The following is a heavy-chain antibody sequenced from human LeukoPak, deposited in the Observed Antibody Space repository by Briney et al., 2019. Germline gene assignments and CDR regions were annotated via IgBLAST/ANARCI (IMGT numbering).Heavy chain of an antibody. CDR3: AGDFGGSLTRD. Sequence: ASVEVSCKASGYTFTGYYMHWVRQAPGQGIEWMGWINPNSGGTNYAQKFQGRVTMTRDTSISTAYMELSSLRSDDTAVYYCAGDFGGSLTRDWGQGTLVTVSS. J-gene: IGHJ4*02. CDR1: GYTFTGYY. V-gene: IGHV1-2*02. CDR2: INPNSGGT. D-gene: IGHD1-26*01.